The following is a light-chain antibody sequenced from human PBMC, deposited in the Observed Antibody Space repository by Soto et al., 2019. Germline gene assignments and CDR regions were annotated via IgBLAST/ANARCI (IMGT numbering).Light chain of an antibody. CDR1: SSDVGNYNY. J-gene: IGLJ1*01. CDR2: DVS. CDR3: SSYTTSGTRV. V-gene: IGLV2-14*01. Sequence: ALTQPASVSGSPGQSITISCTGTSSDVGNYNYVSWYQQHPAKAPKLMIYDVSNRPSGVSNRFSGSKSGNTASLTISGLQAEDEADYYCSSYTTSGTRVFGTGTKVTVL.